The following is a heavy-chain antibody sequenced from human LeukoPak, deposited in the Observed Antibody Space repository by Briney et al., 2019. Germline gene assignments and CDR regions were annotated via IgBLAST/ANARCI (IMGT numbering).Heavy chain of an antibody. Sequence: GGSLRLSCAASGFTFNNYGMHWFRQAPGKGLEWVAVVSFDGSKKFYGDSVRGRFTISRDSSKDTLSLQMNSLRAEDTAVYYCAKELRGYSYGEHWGQGTLVTVSS. V-gene: IGHV3-30*18. D-gene: IGHD5-18*01. CDR2: VSFDGSKK. J-gene: IGHJ4*02. CDR1: GFTFNNYG. CDR3: AKELRGYSYGEH.